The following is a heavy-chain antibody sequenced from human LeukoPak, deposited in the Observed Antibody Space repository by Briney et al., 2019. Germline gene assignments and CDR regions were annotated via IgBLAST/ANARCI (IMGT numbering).Heavy chain of an antibody. CDR3: ARVVGYCSSTSCYGYSYGYYYFDY. J-gene: IGHJ4*02. D-gene: IGHD2-2*01. CDR2: ISAYNGNT. CDR1: GYTFTSYG. V-gene: IGHV1-18*01. Sequence: ASVKVSCKASGYTFTSYGISWVRQAPGQGLEWMGWISAYNGNTNYAQKLQGRVTMTTDTSTSTAYMELRSLGSDDTAVYYCARVVGYCSSTSCYGYSYGYYYFDYWGQGTLVTVSS.